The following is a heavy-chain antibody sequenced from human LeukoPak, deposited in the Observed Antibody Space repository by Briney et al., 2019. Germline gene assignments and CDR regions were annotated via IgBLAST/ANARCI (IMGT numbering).Heavy chain of an antibody. D-gene: IGHD2-15*01. J-gene: IGHJ4*02. CDR1: GFTFRSYA. CDR3: AREAEGNDY. CDR2: ISYNGNNK. Sequence: GRTLRLCCAASGFTFRSYAMHCVRPAPGRGLEWVAVISYNGNNKYYADSVKGRFTISRDNSKNTLYLQMNSLRAEDTAVYYCAREAEGNDYWGQGTLVTVSS. V-gene: IGHV3-30-3*01.